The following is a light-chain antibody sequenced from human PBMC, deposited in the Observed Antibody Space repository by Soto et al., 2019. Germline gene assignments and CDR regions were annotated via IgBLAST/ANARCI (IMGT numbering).Light chain of an antibody. CDR1: SSDVGGYNY. CDR3: SPLAGGNNFV. CDR2: EVT. Sequence: QSVLTQPPSASGSPGQSVTISCTGTSSDVGGYNYVSWYQQHPGKAPKLMIYEVTKRPSGVPDRFSGSKSGNTASLTVSGLQGGNGADYYCSPLAGGNNFVFGGGTKLTAL. J-gene: IGLJ2*01. V-gene: IGLV2-8*01.